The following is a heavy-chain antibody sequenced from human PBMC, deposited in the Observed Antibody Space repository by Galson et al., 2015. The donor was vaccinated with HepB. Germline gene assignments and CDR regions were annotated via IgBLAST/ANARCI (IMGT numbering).Heavy chain of an antibody. D-gene: IGHD4-17*01. CDR2: INHSGST. CDR3: ARSQKSTTVTAYFDY. V-gene: IGHV4-34*01. J-gene: IGHJ4*02. Sequence: LSLTCAVYGGSFSGYYWSWIRQPPGKGLEWIGEINHSGSTNYNPSLKSRVTISVDTSKNQFSLKLSSVTAADTAVYYCARSQKSTTVTAYFDYWGQGTLVTVSS. CDR1: GGSFSGYY.